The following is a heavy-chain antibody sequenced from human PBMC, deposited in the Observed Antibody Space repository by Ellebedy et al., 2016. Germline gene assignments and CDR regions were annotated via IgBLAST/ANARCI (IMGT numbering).Heavy chain of an antibody. D-gene: IGHD6-19*01. Sequence: ASVKVSXKASGYTFTGYYMHWVRQAPGQGLEWMGWINPNSGGTNYAQKFQGRVTMTRDTSISTAYMELSRLRSDDTAVYYCARGLKQWLVLRACYGMDVWGQGTTVTVSS. V-gene: IGHV1-2*02. CDR2: INPNSGGT. CDR3: ARGLKQWLVLRACYGMDV. CDR1: GYTFTGYY. J-gene: IGHJ6*02.